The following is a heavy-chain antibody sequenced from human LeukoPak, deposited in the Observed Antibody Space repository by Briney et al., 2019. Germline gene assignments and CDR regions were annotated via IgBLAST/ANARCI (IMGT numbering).Heavy chain of an antibody. D-gene: IGHD6-6*01. CDR1: GGSFSGYY. Sequence: SETLSLTCAVYGGSFSGYYWSWIRQPPGKGLEWIGEINHSGSTNYNPSLKSRVTISVDTSKNQFSLKLSSVTAADTAVYYCARATQGAYSSSSYYFDYWGQGTLVTVSS. CDR2: INHSGST. CDR3: ARATQGAYSSSSYYFDY. J-gene: IGHJ4*02. V-gene: IGHV4-34*01.